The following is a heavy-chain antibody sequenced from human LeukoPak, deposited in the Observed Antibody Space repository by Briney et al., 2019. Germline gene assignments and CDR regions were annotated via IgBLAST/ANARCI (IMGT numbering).Heavy chain of an antibody. CDR3: GRVGSGIKYYYGMDV. Sequence: GGSLRLSCAASGFTFSSYYMHWVRQAPGKGLVWVSHIDSDGRTTICADSVKGRFTISRDNAKNTLYLQMNSLRAEDTAVYYCGRVGSGIKYYYGMDVWGQGTTVTVSS. J-gene: IGHJ6*02. CDR2: IDSDGRTT. D-gene: IGHD1-14*01. V-gene: IGHV3-74*01. CDR1: GFTFSSYY.